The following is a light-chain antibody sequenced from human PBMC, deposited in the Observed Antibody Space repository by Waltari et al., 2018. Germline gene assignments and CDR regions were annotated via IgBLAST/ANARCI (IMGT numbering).Light chain of an antibody. CDR2: DVN. V-gene: IGLV2-14*03. CDR3: TSYADIIPVV. J-gene: IGLJ2*01. Sequence: WYQQFPGKAPKVVIYDVNRRPSGVSNRFSGSKSVSTASLTISGLQPQDEADYYCTSYADIIPVVFGGGTKLTVL.